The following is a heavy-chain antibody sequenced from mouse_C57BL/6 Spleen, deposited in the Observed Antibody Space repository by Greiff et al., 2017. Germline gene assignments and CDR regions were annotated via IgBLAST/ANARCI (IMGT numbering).Heavy chain of an antibody. CDR3: SLITTVVATDDCAMDY. CDR1: GYTFTSYW. J-gene: IGHJ4*01. Sequence: VQLQQPGAELVKPGASVKLSCKASGYTFTSYWMHWVKQRPGRGLEWIGRIDPNSGGTKYNEKFKSKATLPVDKPSSTAYMQLSSLTSEDSAVYYCSLITTVVATDDCAMDYWGQGTSVTVSS. V-gene: IGHV1-72*01. D-gene: IGHD1-1*01. CDR2: IDPNSGGT.